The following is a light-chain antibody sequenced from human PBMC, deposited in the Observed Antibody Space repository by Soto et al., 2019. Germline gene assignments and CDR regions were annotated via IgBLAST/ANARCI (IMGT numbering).Light chain of an antibody. CDR1: QSVSTS. CDR3: QQSNNRLPPVT. CDR2: AAS. J-gene: IGKJ4*01. Sequence: DIVLTQSPATLSVSPGERATLSCRASQSVSTSLAWYQHKLGQAPRLLIYAASTRVTGIPARFSGSGSGTDFTLTINYLKPEDFGMYYCQQSNNRLPPVTFGGETKLAI. V-gene: IGKV3-15*01.